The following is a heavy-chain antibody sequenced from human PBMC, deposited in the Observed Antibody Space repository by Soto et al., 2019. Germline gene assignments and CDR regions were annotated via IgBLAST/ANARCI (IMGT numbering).Heavy chain of an antibody. Sequence: QVQLVQSGAEVKKPGASVKVSCKASGYTFTSYAMHWVRQAPGQGFEWMGWINAGNGNTKYSQKFQGRVTITRDTSASTAYMELSSLRSEDTAVYYCARAELGHGMDVWGQGTTVTVSS. D-gene: IGHD1-26*01. V-gene: IGHV1-3*01. CDR2: INAGNGNT. J-gene: IGHJ6*02. CDR1: GYTFTSYA. CDR3: ARAELGHGMDV.